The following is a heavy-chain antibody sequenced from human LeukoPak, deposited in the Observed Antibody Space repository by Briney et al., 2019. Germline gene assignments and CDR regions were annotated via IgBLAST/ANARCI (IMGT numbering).Heavy chain of an antibody. Sequence: GGSLRLSCAASGFTVSSNYMSWVRQAPGKGLEWVSVIYSGGSTYNADSVKGRFTISRDNSKNTLYLQMNSPRAEDTAVYYCVVDFDYWGQGTLVTVSS. D-gene: IGHD2-15*01. CDR2: IYSGGST. V-gene: IGHV3-53*01. J-gene: IGHJ4*02. CDR1: GFTVSSNY. CDR3: VVDFDY.